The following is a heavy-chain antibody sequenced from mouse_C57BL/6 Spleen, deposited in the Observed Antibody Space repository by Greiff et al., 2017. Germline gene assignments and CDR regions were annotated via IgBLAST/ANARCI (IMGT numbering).Heavy chain of an antibody. D-gene: IGHD1-1*01. V-gene: IGHV1-72*01. CDR2: IDTNSGGT. CDR3: ARSLITTVVATGFDY. Sequence: QVQLQQPGAELVKPGASVKLSCKASGYTFTSYWMHWVKQRPGRGLEWIGRIDTNSGGTKYNEKFKSKATLTVDKPSSTAYMQLSSLTSEDSAVYYCARSLITTVVATGFDYWGQGTTLTVSS. J-gene: IGHJ2*01. CDR1: GYTFTSYW.